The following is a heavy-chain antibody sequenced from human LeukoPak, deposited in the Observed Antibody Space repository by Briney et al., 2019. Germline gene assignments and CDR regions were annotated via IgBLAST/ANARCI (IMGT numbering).Heavy chain of an antibody. V-gene: IGHV3-7*01. D-gene: IGHD3-10*01. Sequence: GGSLRLSCAASGFTFSSYAMSWVRQAPGKGLEWVASIKQDGSEKNYVDSVKGRFIISRDNTKNSLYMQVNSLRVEDTAVYYCARDSPFGVYWGQGALVTVSS. CDR3: ARDSPFGVY. CDR1: GFTFSSYA. J-gene: IGHJ4*02. CDR2: IKQDGSEK.